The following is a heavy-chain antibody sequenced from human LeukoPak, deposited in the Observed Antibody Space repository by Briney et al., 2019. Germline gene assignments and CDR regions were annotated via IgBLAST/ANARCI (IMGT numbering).Heavy chain of an antibody. J-gene: IGHJ4*02. CDR2: IHYDGTKK. CDR1: GFIFNNYG. V-gene: IGHV3-30*02. Sequence: PGGSLRLSCAASGFIFNNYGMYWVRQAPGKGLEWVSFIHYDGTKKYYADSVKGRFTISRDNSKNTLYLQMNSLRAEDTAIYYCAKEYTGTFSPFPSYFDNWGQGTLVTVSS. D-gene: IGHD1-26*01. CDR3: AKEYTGTFSPFPSYFDN.